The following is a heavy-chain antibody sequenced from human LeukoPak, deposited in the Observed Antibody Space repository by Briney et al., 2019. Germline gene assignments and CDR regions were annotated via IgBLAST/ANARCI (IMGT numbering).Heavy chain of an antibody. J-gene: IGHJ4*02. CDR1: GFTFSSYA. CDR2: IKEDGSEK. V-gene: IGHV3-7*01. Sequence: GGSLRLSCAASGFTFSSYAMSWVRQVPGKGLEWVANIKEDGSEKYYVDSVKGRFTISRDNAKNSLFLQMNSLRAEDTAVYYCARDPSSLRDSFDYWGQGTLVTVSS. CDR3: ARDPSSLRDSFDY.